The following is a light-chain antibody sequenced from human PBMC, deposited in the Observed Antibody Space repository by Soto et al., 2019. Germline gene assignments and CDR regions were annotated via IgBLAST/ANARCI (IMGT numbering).Light chain of an antibody. CDR3: QQYGSSPWT. CDR2: GVF. V-gene: IGKV3-20*01. Sequence: ETVLTQSPGTLSLSPGERATLSCRASQSVSSNYLAWYQQKPGQAPRLLIYGVFSGATGIPDRFSGSGSGTDFTLTISRLEPEDFAVYYCQQYGSSPWTFGQGTKVEIK. CDR1: QSVSSNY. J-gene: IGKJ1*01.